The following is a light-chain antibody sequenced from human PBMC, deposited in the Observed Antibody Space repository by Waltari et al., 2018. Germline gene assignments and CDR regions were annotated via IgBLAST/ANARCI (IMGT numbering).Light chain of an antibody. V-gene: IGKV3-15*01. CDR1: QSVGTE. CDR2: GAS. J-gene: IGKJ2*01. Sequence: VMTQSRATLSLLPGERITLSCRASQSVGTELAWYQQKPGQPPRLLIYGASTRATEVPARFSGSGSATEFALTISSLQSEDFAVYYCQQCNDWPYTFGQGTSLEIK. CDR3: QQCNDWPYT.